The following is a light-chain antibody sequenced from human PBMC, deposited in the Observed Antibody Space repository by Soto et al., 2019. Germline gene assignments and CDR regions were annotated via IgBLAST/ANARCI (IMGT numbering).Light chain of an antibody. CDR3: QSYDSSLSGSV. Sequence: QSVLTQPPSVSGAPGQRVTSSCTGSSSNIGAGYDVHWYQQLPGTAPKLLIYGNSNRPSGVPDRFSGSKSGTSASLAITGLQAEDEADYYGQSYDSSLSGSVFGTGTKLTVL. CDR2: GNS. CDR1: SSNIGAGYD. V-gene: IGLV1-40*01. J-gene: IGLJ1*01.